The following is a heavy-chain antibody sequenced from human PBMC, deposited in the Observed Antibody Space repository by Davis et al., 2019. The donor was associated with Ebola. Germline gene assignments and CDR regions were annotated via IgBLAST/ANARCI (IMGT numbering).Heavy chain of an antibody. CDR2: LSANTYVT. CDR3: AKVPYYDFWTGYKDYFDY. D-gene: IGHD3-3*01. CDR1: GFSFSDYA. Sequence: GGSLRLSCAASGFSFSDYAMSWVRQAPGKGLEWVSSLSANTYVTYYAASVKGRFTISRDNSKNTLYLEMNSLRAEDTAVYFCAKVPYYDFWTGYKDYFDYWGQGALVTVSS. J-gene: IGHJ4*02. V-gene: IGHV3-23*01.